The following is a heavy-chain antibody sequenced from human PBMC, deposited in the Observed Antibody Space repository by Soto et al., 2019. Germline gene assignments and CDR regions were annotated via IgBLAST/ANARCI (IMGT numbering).Heavy chain of an antibody. CDR2: INHSGST. Sequence: SETLCLTCAVYGGSFSGYYWSWIRQPPGKGLEWIGEINHSGSTNYNPSLKSRVTISVDTSKNQFSLKLNSVTAADTAVYYCAIRITMVRGVINWFDPWGQGTLVTVSS. CDR1: GGSFSGYY. V-gene: IGHV4-34*01. D-gene: IGHD3-10*01. J-gene: IGHJ5*02. CDR3: AIRITMVRGVINWFDP.